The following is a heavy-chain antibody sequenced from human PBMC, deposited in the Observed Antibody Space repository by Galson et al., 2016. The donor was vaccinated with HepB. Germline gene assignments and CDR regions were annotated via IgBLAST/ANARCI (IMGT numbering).Heavy chain of an antibody. CDR1: GLSFSTFA. V-gene: IGHV3-23*01. Sequence: SLRLSCAASGLSFSTFAMGWVRQAPGKGLEWVSGIRGSGDNTYYADSVKGRFTISRDNSKNTLYLQINSLRAGDTALYHCASWRVGGLLFRDYWGQGTVVTVSS. J-gene: IGHJ4*02. CDR3: ASWRVGGLLFRDY. CDR2: IRGSGDNT. D-gene: IGHD2-15*01.